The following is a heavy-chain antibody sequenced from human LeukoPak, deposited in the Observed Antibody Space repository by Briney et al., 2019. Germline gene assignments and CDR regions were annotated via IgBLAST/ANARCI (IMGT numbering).Heavy chain of an antibody. CDR1: VGTFSRYA. V-gene: IGHV1-69*06. Sequence: GSSVKVSCKPSVGTFSRYAITWVRQAPGQELEWMGGIIPIFGSANYAQKFQGRVTITADKSTSKAYMELSSLRYEDSAVYFYARAQDGGSVVSLGYWGQGTLVTVSS. CDR2: IIPIFGSA. CDR3: ARAQDGGSVVSLGY. D-gene: IGHD1-26*01. J-gene: IGHJ4*02.